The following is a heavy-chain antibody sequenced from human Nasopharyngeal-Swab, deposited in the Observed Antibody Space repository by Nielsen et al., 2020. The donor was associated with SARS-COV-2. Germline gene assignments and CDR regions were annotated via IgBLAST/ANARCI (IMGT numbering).Heavy chain of an antibody. V-gene: IGHV3-11*05. D-gene: IGHD6-13*01. CDR3: ARGPHSSRGYYGMDV. CDR2: ISSSSSYT. CDR1: GFTFSDYY. Sequence: GESLKISCAASGFTFSDYYMSWIRQAPGKGLEWVSYISSSSSYTNYADSVKGRFTISRDNAKNSLYLQMNSLRAEDTAVYYCARGPHSSRGYYGMDVWGQGTTGTVSS. J-gene: IGHJ6*02.